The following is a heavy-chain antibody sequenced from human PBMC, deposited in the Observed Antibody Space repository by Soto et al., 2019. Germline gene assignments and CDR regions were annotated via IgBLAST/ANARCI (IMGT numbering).Heavy chain of an antibody. CDR1: GFTLSSYA. CDR2: ISYDGSNK. Sequence: GGSLRLSCAASGFTLSSYAMHWVRQAPGKGLEWVAVISYDGSNKYYADSVKGRFTISRDNSKSTLYLQINSLRAEDTAVYYCAKTRGAMIYAISFYGMDVGGKGTTVPVSP. J-gene: IGHJ6*04. CDR3: AKTRGAMIYAISFYGMDV. V-gene: IGHV3-30-3*01. D-gene: IGHD2-8*01.